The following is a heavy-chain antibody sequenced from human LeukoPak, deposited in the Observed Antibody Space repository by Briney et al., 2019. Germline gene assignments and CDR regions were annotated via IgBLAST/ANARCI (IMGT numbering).Heavy chain of an antibody. D-gene: IGHD2-21*01. CDR1: GFTFSSYA. CDR2: VSGSGGST. V-gene: IGHV3-23*01. J-gene: IGHJ4*02. Sequence: GGSLRLSCAASGFTFSSYAMSWVRQAPGKGLEWVSSVSGSGGSTYYADSVKGRFTISRDNSKSTLFLQMNSLRAEDTAVYYCAKDFRIGYSAHFDYWGQGALVTVSS. CDR3: AKDFRIGYSAHFDY.